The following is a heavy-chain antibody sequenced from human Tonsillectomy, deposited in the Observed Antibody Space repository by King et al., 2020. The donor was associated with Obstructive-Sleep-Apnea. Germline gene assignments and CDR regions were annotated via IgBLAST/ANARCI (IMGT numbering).Heavy chain of an antibody. Sequence: VQLQESGPELVKPSETLSLTCTVSGDSVSRGKYFWNWIRQPPGKGLEWIGYVYDTGSTGLNPSLKSRVTISHDTSNNQYSLKLRSVTAADTAVYYCARSSCGTSCFEHFYYGMDVWGQGTTVTVSS. CDR1: GDSVSRGKYF. J-gene: IGHJ6*02. CDR2: VYDTGST. D-gene: IGHD2-2*01. V-gene: IGHV4-61*01. CDR3: ARSSCGTSCFEHFYYGMDV.